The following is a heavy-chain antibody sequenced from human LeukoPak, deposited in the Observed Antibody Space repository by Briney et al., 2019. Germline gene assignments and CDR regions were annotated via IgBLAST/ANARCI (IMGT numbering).Heavy chain of an antibody. CDR2: ISGSGGST. J-gene: IGHJ6*02. Sequence: GWSLTRYYAASEFTFSSYAMSWVRDAPGKGLEWVSAISGSGGSTYYADSVKGRFTISRDNSKNTLYLQMNSLRAEDTAVYYCAKAPRAAAGTYNGMDVWGQGTTVTVSS. CDR3: AKAPRAAAGTYNGMDV. V-gene: IGHV3-23*01. CDR1: EFTFSSYA. D-gene: IGHD6-13*01.